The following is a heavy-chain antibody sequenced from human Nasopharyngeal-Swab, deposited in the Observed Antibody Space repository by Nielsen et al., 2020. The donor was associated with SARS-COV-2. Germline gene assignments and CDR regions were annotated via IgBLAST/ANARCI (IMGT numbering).Heavy chain of an antibody. D-gene: IGHD5-18*01. J-gene: IGHJ4*02. CDR1: GFTFSSYG. CDR3: AKDRQLWSNDFDY. V-gene: IGHV3-30*18. CDR2: ISYDGSNK. Sequence: GESLKISCAASGFTFSSYGMHWVRQAPGKGLEWVAVISYDGSNKYYADSVKGRFTISRDNSKNTLYLQMNSLRAEDTAMYYCAKDRQLWSNDFDYWGQGTLVTVSS.